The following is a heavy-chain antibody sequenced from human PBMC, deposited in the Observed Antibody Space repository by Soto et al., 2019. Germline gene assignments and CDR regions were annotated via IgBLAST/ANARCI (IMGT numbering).Heavy chain of an antibody. CDR1: GYSFTSYW. J-gene: IGHJ6*02. V-gene: IGHV5-10-1*01. Sequence: LGESLKISCQGSGYSFTSYWISWVRQMPGKGLEWMGRIDPSDSYTNYSPSFQGHVTISADKSISTAYLQWSSLKASDTAMYYCARHQTIIYSSSWYDYYGMDVWGQGTTVTVSS. D-gene: IGHD6-13*01. CDR2: IDPSDSYT. CDR3: ARHQTIIYSSSWYDYYGMDV.